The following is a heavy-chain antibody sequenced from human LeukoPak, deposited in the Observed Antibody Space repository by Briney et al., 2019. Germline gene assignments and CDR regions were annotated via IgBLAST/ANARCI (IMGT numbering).Heavy chain of an antibody. D-gene: IGHD3-22*01. CDR3: TTGGDFRAITMIVVVDY. CDR1: GFNFNNAW. Sequence: GGSLGLSCAASGFNFNNAWLDWVRQTPGQGLEWVGQIKTNADGGTTDYAAPVKGRFTISRDDSKNTLYLQMNSLKTEDTAVYYCTTGGDFRAITMIVVVDYWGQGTLVTVSS. CDR2: IKTNADGGTT. J-gene: IGHJ4*02. V-gene: IGHV3-15*07.